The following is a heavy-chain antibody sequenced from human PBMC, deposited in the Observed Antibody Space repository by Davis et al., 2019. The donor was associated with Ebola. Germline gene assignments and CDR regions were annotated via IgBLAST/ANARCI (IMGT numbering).Heavy chain of an antibody. CDR2: IYYSGST. CDR1: GGSISSSSYY. Sequence: SETLSLTCTVSGGSISSSSYYWGWIRQPPGKGLEWIGSIYYSGSTYYNPSLKSRVTISVDKSKNQFSLKLSSVTAADTAVYYCARAVGYYGMDVWGQGTTVTVSS. V-gene: IGHV4-39*07. J-gene: IGHJ6*02. CDR3: ARAVGYYGMDV. D-gene: IGHD1-26*01.